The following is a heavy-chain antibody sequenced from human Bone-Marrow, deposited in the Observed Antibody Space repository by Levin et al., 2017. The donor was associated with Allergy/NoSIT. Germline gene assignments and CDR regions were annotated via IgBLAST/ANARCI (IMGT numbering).Heavy chain of an antibody. CDR1: GFTFSSYA. CDR2: ISGSGGST. V-gene: IGHV3-23*01. Sequence: GGSLRLSCAASGFTFSSYAMSWVRQAPGKGLEWVSAISGSGGSTYYADSVKGRFTISRDNSKNTLYLQMNSLRAEDTAVYYCAKRTSRMIVVVMDHFDYWGQGTLVTVSS. D-gene: IGHD3-22*01. CDR3: AKRTSRMIVVVMDHFDY. J-gene: IGHJ4*02.